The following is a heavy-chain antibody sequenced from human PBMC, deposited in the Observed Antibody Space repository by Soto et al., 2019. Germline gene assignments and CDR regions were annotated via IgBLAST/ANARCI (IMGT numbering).Heavy chain of an antibody. V-gene: IGHV3-33*01. CDR3: ARXTYGDQIDY. CDR1: GFTFSSYG. D-gene: IGHD4-17*01. J-gene: IGHJ4*02. Sequence: QVQLVESGGGVVQPGRSLRLSCAASGFTFSSYGMHWVRQAPGKGLEWVAVIWYDGSDKYYADSVKGRFTIARDNSKNXLXLXXXXXXAXXTAVYYXARXTYGDQIDYWGQGTLVTVSS. CDR2: IWYDGSDK.